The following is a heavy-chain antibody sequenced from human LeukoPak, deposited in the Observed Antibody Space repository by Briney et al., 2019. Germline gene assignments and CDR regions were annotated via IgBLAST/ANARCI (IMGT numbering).Heavy chain of an antibody. CDR1: GYTFTSYD. V-gene: IGHV1-2*02. D-gene: IGHD3-22*01. Sequence: GASVKVSCKASGYTFTSYDINWVRQATGQGLEWMGWINPNSGGTNYAQKFQGRVTMTRDTSISTAYMELSRLRSDDTAVYYCARGPLYYGHFDYWGQGTLVTVSS. J-gene: IGHJ4*02. CDR3: ARGPLYYGHFDY. CDR2: INPNSGGT.